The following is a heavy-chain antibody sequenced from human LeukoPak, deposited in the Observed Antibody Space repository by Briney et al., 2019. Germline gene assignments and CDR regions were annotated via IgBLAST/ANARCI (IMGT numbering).Heavy chain of an antibody. D-gene: IGHD6-19*01. Sequence: GASVKVSCKTSGYPFTSYDIHWVRQAAGHGLEWMSWMTPNSEKRAYAQKFQGRVTMTTNTSIDTAYMELSSLTFDDTAIYYCARGRGWGILDSWGRGHLVTVSA. CDR2: MTPNSEKR. V-gene: IGHV1-8*01. CDR1: GYPFTSYD. J-gene: IGHJ4*02. CDR3: ARGRGWGILDS.